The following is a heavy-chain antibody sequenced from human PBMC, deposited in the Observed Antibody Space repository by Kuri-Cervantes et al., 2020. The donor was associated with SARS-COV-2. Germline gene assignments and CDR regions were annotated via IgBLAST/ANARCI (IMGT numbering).Heavy chain of an antibody. J-gene: IGHJ5*02. CDR2: ISAYNGNT. CDR3: ATAPAAIRMDWFDP. Sequence: ASVKVSCKASGYTFTSYGISWVRQAPGQGLEWMGWISAYNGNTNYAQKLQGRVTMTTDTSTSTAYMELSSLRPEDTAVYYCATAPAAIRMDWFDPWGQGTLVTVSS. D-gene: IGHD2-2*01. CDR1: GYTFTSYG. V-gene: IGHV1-18*01.